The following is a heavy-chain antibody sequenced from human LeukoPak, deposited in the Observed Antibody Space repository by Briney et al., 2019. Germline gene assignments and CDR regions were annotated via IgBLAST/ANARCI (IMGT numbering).Heavy chain of an antibody. Sequence: ASVKVSCKASGYTFTSYDINWVRQATGQGLEWMGWMNPNSGNTGYAQKFQGRVTMTRNTSISTAYMELSSLRSEDTAVYYCARGGAVTTVVFYYYYMDVWGKETTVTVSS. V-gene: IGHV1-8*01. CDR3: ARGGAVTTVVFYYYYMDV. CDR2: MNPNSGNT. D-gene: IGHD4-11*01. J-gene: IGHJ6*03. CDR1: GYTFTSYD.